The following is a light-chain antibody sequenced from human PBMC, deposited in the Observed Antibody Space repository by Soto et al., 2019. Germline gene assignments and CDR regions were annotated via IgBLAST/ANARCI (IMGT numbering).Light chain of an antibody. CDR2: GAS. CDR3: QQYGSSPT. Sequence: EIVLTQSPATLSLSPGDGATLSCRASQSVSSYLAWYQQKRGQAPRLLIYGASTRATGVPARFSGRGSGTDFTLTISRLEPEDFVVYYCQQYGSSPTFGQGTKVDI. J-gene: IGKJ1*01. CDR1: QSVSSY. V-gene: IGKV3-20*01.